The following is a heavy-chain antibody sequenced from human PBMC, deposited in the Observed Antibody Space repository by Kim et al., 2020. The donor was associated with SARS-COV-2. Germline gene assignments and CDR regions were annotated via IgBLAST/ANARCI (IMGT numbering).Heavy chain of an antibody. J-gene: IGHJ4*02. V-gene: IGHV3-9*01. D-gene: IGHD6-19*01. CDR1: GFTFDDYA. CDR2: ISWNSGSI. Sequence: GGSLRLSCAASGFTFDDYAIHWVRQAPGKGLEWVSGISWNSGSIGYADSVKGRFTISRDNAKNSLYLQMNSLRAEDTALYYCAKAPTPYSSGNNFDYWGQGTLVTVSS. CDR3: AKAPTPYSSGNNFDY.